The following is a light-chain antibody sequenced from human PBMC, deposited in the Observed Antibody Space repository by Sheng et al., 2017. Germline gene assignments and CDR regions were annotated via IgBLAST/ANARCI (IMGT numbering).Light chain of an antibody. J-gene: IGLJ3*02. CDR1: NLGNKY. Sequence: SYELTQPPSVSVSPGQAASIACSGDNLGNKYTSWYQQKPGQSPVLLLYQDYKRPSGIPERFSGPNSGNTATLTISGTQIMDEADYYCQVWDSSTTVFGGGTKLTVL. V-gene: IGLV3-1*01. CDR3: QVWDSSTTV. CDR2: QDY.